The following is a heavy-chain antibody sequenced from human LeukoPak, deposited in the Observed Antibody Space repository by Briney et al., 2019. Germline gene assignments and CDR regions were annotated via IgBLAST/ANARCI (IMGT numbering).Heavy chain of an antibody. CDR1: GASITIPDYY. V-gene: IGHV4-39*07. CDR2: ISHTGTT. D-gene: IGHD5-12*01. CDR3: ARGGYSGYGINWFDH. J-gene: IGHJ5*02. Sequence: SETLSLTCAVSGASITIPDYYWGWIRLPPGKGLEWIGTISHTGTTYYNPSLKSRVTISVDTSKNQFSLKLSSVTAADTAVYYCARGGYSGYGINWFDHWGQGTLVTVSS.